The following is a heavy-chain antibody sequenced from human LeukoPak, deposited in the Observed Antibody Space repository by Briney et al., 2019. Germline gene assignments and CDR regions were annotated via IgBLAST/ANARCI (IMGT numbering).Heavy chain of an antibody. CDR3: AKCTGQQLVPSSNYYGMDV. CDR1: GFTFSSYA. CDR2: ISGRGDST. V-gene: IGHV3-23*01. D-gene: IGHD6-13*01. J-gene: IGHJ6*02. Sequence: GGSLRLSCAASGFTFSSYAMSWVRQAPGKGLEWVSGISGRGDSTYYADSVKGRFTISRDNSKNTLYLQMNSLRAEDTAVYYCAKCTGQQLVPSSNYYGMDVWGQGTTVTVSS.